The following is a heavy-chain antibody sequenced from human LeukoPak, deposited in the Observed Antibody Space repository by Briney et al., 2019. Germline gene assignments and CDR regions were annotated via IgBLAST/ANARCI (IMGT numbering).Heavy chain of an antibody. Sequence: ASVKVSCKASGYTFTSYGISWVRQAPGQGLEWMGWISAYNGNTNYAQRLQGRVTMTTDTSTSTAYMELRSLRSDDTAVYYCAREVAGRSWFDYWGQGTLVTVSS. CDR2: ISAYNGNT. CDR1: GYTFTSYG. J-gene: IGHJ4*02. D-gene: IGHD6-19*01. CDR3: AREVAGRSWFDY. V-gene: IGHV1-18*04.